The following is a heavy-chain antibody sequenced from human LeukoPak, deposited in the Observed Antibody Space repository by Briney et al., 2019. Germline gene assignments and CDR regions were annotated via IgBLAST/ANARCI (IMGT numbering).Heavy chain of an antibody. D-gene: IGHD6-19*01. CDR1: GFTVSSNY. V-gene: IGHV3-53*01. CDR3: ARDYTQSSGWYSVNAFDI. J-gene: IGHJ3*02. CDR2: IYSGGST. Sequence: PGGSLRLSCAASGFTVSSNYMNWVRQAPGKGLEWVSVIYSGGSTYYADSVKGRFTISRDDSKNTLYLQMNSLRAEDTAVYYCARDYTQSSGWYSVNAFDIWGQGTMVTVSS.